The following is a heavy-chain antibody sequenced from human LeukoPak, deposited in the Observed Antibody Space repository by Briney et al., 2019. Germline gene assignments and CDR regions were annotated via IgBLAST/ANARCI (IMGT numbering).Heavy chain of an antibody. Sequence: GGSLRLSCAASGFTFSSYSMNWVRQAPGKGLEWVAATSSSDPGTYHADSVRGRFTISRDNSKNTLYLQMNRLRVEDAAVYYCARAPVTSCRGAFCYPFDYWGQGTLVTVSS. V-gene: IGHV3-23*01. J-gene: IGHJ4*02. CDR2: TSSSDPGT. CDR3: ARAPVTSCRGAFCYPFDY. D-gene: IGHD2-15*01. CDR1: GFTFSSYS.